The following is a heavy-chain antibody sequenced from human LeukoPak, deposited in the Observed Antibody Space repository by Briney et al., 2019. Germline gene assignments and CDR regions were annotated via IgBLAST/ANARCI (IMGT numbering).Heavy chain of an antibody. J-gene: IGHJ4*02. V-gene: IGHV4-34*01. Sequence: SETLSLTCAVYGGSFSGYYWSWIRQPPGKGLEWIGEINHSGSTNYNPSLKSRVTMSVDTSKNQFSLKLSSVTAADTAVYYCAGHLRTFDYWGQGTLVTVSS. CDR1: GGSFSGYY. CDR2: INHSGST. D-gene: IGHD3/OR15-3a*01. CDR3: AGHLRTFDY.